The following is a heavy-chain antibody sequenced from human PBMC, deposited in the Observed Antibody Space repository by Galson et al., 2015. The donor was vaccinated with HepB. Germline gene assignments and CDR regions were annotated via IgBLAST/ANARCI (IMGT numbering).Heavy chain of an antibody. CDR2: ISTNTGNP. CDR3: ARDGGSGRFLDV. D-gene: IGHD3-10*01. J-gene: IGHJ6*02. CDR1: GYIFARHA. V-gene: IGHV7-4-1*04. Sequence: SVKVSCKASGYIFARHAMNWVRQAPGQGLEWMGWISTNTGNPTYAQGFTGRFVFSLDTSVNMAYLQIRSLKAEDTAVYYCARDGGSGRFLDVWGQGTTVTVS.